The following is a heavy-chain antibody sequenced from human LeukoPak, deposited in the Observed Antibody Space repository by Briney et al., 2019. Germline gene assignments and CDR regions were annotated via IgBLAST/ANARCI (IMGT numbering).Heavy chain of an antibody. J-gene: IGHJ5*02. V-gene: IGHV4-39*07. Sequence: SETLSLPCTVSGGSISCTSYYWGWIRPPPGKGLEGIGSIYYSGSTYYNPSLKSRVTISVDTSKNQFSLKLSSVTAADTAVYYCARVQSRLSWFDPWGQGTLVTVSS. CDR1: GGSISCTSYY. CDR3: ARVQSRLSWFDP. CDR2: IYYSGST.